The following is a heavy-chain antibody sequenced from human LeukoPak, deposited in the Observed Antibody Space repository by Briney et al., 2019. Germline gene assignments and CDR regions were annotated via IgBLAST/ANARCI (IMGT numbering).Heavy chain of an antibody. Sequence: QSGGSLRLSCAASGFTFSSYGMHWVRQAPGKGLEWVAFIRYDGSNKYYADSVKGRFTISRDNSKNTLYLQMNSLRAEDTAVYYCAKGGPRAENWFDPWGQETLVTVSS. CDR3: AKGGPRAENWFDP. J-gene: IGHJ5*02. D-gene: IGHD3-16*01. V-gene: IGHV3-30*02. CDR2: IRYDGSNK. CDR1: GFTFSSYG.